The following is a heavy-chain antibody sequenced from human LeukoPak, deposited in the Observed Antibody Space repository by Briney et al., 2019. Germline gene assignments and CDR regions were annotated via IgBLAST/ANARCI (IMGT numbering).Heavy chain of an antibody. J-gene: IGHJ3*02. CDR2: IKQDGSEK. CDR3: ARVVQYGVDAFDI. V-gene: IGHV3-7*01. D-gene: IGHD3-16*02. Sequence: GGSLRLSCAASGFTFSSYWMSWVRQAPGKGLEWVANIKQDGSEKYYVDSVKGRFTISRDNAKNSLYLQMNSLRAEDTAVYYCARVVQYGVDAFDIWGQGTMVTVSS. CDR1: GFTFSSYW.